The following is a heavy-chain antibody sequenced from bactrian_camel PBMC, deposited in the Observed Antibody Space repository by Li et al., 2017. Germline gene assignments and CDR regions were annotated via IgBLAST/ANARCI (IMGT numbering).Heavy chain of an antibody. CDR2: ISSDGSA. J-gene: IGHJ4*01. CDR1: AFILHDPD. CDR3: AADLYGGSPKRPGGGSPTRPGEECPVGGVYGPNY. Sequence: HVQLVESGGGSARTGGSLRLSCTTSAFILHDPDMGWYRQAPGSECELVSSISSDGSAYTADSVTGRFTLSFDRASNTAYLQMTNLKPEDTAMYYCAADLYGGSPKRPGGGSPTRPGEECPVGGVYGPNYWGRGTQVTVS. D-gene: IGHD6*01. V-gene: IGHV3S61*01.